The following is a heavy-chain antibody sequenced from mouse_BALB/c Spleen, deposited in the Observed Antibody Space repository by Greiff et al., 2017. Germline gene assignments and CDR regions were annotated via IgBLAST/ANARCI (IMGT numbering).Heavy chain of an antibody. V-gene: IGHV2-9*02. Sequence: VKLVESGPGLVAPSQSLSITCTVSGFSLTSYGVHWVRQPPGKGLEWLGVIWAGGSTNYNSALMSRLSISKDNSKSQVFLKMNSLQTDDTAMYYCARGDYRYDWFAYWGQGTLVTVSA. D-gene: IGHD2-14*01. CDR3: ARGDYRYDWFAY. CDR1: GFSLTSYG. CDR2: IWAGGST. J-gene: IGHJ3*01.